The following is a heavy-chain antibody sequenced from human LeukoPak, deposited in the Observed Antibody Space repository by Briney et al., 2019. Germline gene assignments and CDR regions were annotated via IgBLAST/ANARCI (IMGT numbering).Heavy chain of an antibody. CDR1: GYIFTSYY. CDR2: INPNSGGT. V-gene: IGHV1-2*02. D-gene: IGHD6-6*01. J-gene: IGHJ5*02. CDR3: ARLGSREYSSSEHWFDP. Sequence: ASVKVSCKASGYIFTSYYMHWVRQAPGQGLEWMGWINPNSGGTNYAQKFQGRVTMTRDTSISTAYMELSRLRSDDTAVYYCARLGSREYSSSEHWFDPWGQGTLVTVSS.